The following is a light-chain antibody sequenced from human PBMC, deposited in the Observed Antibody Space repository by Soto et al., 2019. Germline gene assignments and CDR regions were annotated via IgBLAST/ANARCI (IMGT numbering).Light chain of an antibody. J-gene: IGLJ2*01. Sequence: QSVLTQPPSVSGAPGQTITISCTGDSSNIGAGYDVHWYQQLPGTAPTLLIYVNINRPSGVPDRFSASRSDSSASLAITGLQAEDAADYYCQSYASSLSVIFGGGTKLTVL. CDR1: SSNIGAGYD. CDR2: VNI. CDR3: QSYASSLSVI. V-gene: IGLV1-40*01.